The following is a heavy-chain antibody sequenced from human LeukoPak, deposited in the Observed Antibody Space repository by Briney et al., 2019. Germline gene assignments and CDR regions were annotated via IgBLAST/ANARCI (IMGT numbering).Heavy chain of an antibody. D-gene: IGHD6-13*01. CDR1: GYTFTSYY. CDR3: ARAAKSKSTTYKQPVLGYFDY. CDR2: INPSGGST. V-gene: IGHV1-46*01. J-gene: IGHJ4*02. Sequence: GASVKVSCKASGYTFTSYYMHWVRQAPGQGLEWMGIINPSGGSTSYAQKFQGRVTMTRDTSTSTVYMELSSLRSEDTAVYYCARAAKSKSTTYKQPVLGYFDYWGQGTLVTVSS.